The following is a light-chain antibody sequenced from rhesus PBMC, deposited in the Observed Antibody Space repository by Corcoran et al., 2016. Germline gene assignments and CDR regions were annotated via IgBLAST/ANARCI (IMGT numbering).Light chain of an antibody. Sequence: DIQMTQSPSSLSASVGDKVTITCHASQGISSWLAWDQQKPGKAPKPLVNYATGLQIGVPSRFRGCGSGTDYTLTISSLQPEDFATSYCQQYDDLPYSFGQGTKVEIK. J-gene: IGKJ2*01. CDR1: QGISSW. V-gene: IGKV1-19*01. CDR2: YAT. CDR3: QQYDDLPYS.